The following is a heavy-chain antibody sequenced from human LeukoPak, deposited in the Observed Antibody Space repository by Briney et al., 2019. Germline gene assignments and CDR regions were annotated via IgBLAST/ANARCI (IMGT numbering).Heavy chain of an antibody. CDR2: MSSNNGNT. CDR1: GYPFTSYD. J-gene: IGHJ4*02. D-gene: IGHD7-27*01. CDR3: ARGPPNWGMVGY. V-gene: IGHV1-8*01. Sequence: ASVKVSCKASGYPFTSYDINWVRQATGQGLEWMGWMSSNNGNTGYAQKFQGRVTMTRDTSISSAYMELSSLRSEDTAVYYCARGPPNWGMVGYWGQGTLVTVSP.